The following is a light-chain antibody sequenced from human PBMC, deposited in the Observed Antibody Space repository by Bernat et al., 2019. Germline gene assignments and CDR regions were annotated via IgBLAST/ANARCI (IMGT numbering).Light chain of an antibody. V-gene: IGLV2-8*01. CDR3: SSYVGSDNWV. Sequence: QSALTQPPSASGSLGQSVTISCTGTSSDIGAYNYVSWYQQHPGKAPKLMIYEVTKRPSGVPDRFSGSKSGDPASLTVAGLQADDEADYYCSSYVGSDNWVFGGGTILTVL. J-gene: IGLJ3*02. CDR2: EVT. CDR1: SSDIGAYNY.